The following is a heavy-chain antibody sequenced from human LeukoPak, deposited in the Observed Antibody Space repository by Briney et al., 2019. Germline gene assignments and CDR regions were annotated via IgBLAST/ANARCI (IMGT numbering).Heavy chain of an antibody. CDR1: GFSLSTSGVG. J-gene: IGHJ4*02. D-gene: IGHD6-13*01. Sequence: SGPTLVKPTQTLTLTCTFSGFSLSTSGVGVGWIRQPPGKALEWLALIYWNDDKRYSPSLKSRLTITKDTSKNQVVLTMTNMDPVDTATYYCAHSSSSWSPITTRRYYYFDYWGQGTLVTVSS. CDR3: AHSSSSWSPITTRRYYYFDY. V-gene: IGHV2-5*01. CDR2: IYWNDDK.